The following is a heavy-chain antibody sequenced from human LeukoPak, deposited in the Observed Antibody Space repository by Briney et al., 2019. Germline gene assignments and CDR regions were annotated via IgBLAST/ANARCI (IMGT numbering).Heavy chain of an antibody. D-gene: IGHD2-15*01. CDR3: ARDKGYAFDI. CDR2: ISSSSSII. J-gene: IGHJ3*02. V-gene: IGHV3-48*02. CDR1: GFTFSTYS. Sequence: GGSLRLSCAASGFTFSTYSMNWVRQAPGTGLEGVSYISSSSSIINYADSVKGRFTISRDNAKNSLYLQMNSLRDEDTAVYYCARDKGYAFDIWGQGTLVTVSS.